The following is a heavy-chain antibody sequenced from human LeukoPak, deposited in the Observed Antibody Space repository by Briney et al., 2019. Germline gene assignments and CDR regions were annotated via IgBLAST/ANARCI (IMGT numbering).Heavy chain of an antibody. Sequence: SETLSLTCAVYGGSFSGYYWSWIRQPPGKGLEWIGEINHSGSTNYNPSLKSRVTISVDTSKNQFSLKLSSVTAADTAVYYCARAEAYDSSGYYHRADAFDIWGQGTMVTVSS. J-gene: IGHJ3*02. CDR3: ARAEAYDSSGYYHRADAFDI. CDR2: INHSGST. D-gene: IGHD3-22*01. V-gene: IGHV4-34*01. CDR1: GGSFSGYY.